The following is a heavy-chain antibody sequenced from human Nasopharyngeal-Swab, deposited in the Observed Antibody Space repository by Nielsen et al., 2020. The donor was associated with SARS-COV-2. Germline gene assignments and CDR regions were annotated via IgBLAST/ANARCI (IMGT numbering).Heavy chain of an antibody. CDR2: INSDGSST. CDR3: AKDRYGSGSYAY. Sequence: GGSLRLSCVASGFTLSNYWMHWVRQAPGKGLVWVSRINSDGSSTSYADSVKGRFTISRDNAKNTLYLQMNSLRAEDTAVYYCAKDRYGSGSYAYWGQGTLVTVSS. CDR1: GFTLSNYW. J-gene: IGHJ4*02. D-gene: IGHD3-10*01. V-gene: IGHV3-74*01.